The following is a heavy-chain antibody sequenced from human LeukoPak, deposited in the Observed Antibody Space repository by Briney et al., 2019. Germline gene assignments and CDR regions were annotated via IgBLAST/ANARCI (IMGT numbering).Heavy chain of an antibody. Sequence: SETLSLTCAVYGGSFSGYYWSWIRQPPGKGLEWIGEINHSGSTNYNPSLKSRVTISVDTSKNQFSLKLSSVTAADTAVYYCARGLKGRYFDWLSFYYFDYWGQGTLVTVSS. CDR3: ARGLKGRYFDWLSFYYFDY. D-gene: IGHD3-9*01. CDR1: GGSFSGYY. V-gene: IGHV4-34*01. J-gene: IGHJ4*02. CDR2: INHSGST.